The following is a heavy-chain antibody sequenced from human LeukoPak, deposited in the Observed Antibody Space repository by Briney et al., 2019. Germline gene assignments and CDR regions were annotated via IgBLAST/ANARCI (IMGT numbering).Heavy chain of an antibody. Sequence: PSETLSLTCTVSGGSISNGGYYWSWIRQLPGKGLDWIGYIFYSGSTHYNPSLKSRVTISLDTSKNQFSLKLYSVTAADTAVYYCARWVPGTTDNWLDPWGQGTLVTVSS. J-gene: IGHJ5*02. CDR2: IFYSGST. CDR1: GGSISNGGYY. CDR3: ARWVPGTTDNWLDP. D-gene: IGHD1-7*01. V-gene: IGHV4-31*03.